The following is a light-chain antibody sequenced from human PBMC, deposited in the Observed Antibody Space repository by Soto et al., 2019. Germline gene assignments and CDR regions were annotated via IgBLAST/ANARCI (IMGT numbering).Light chain of an antibody. CDR1: SSDVGGYNY. V-gene: IGLV2-14*01. CDR2: EVS. CDR3: SSYTGSTTLV. J-gene: IGLJ2*01. Sequence: QSALTQPASVSGSPGQSITISCSGTSSDVGGYNYVSWYQQHPGKAPKLMIYEVSNRPSGVSNRFSGSKSANTASLTIPGLQAEDEADYYCSSYTGSTTLVFGGGTQLTVL.